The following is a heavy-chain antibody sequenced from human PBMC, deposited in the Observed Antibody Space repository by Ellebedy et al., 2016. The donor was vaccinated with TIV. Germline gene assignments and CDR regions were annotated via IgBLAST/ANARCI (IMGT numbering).Heavy chain of an antibody. J-gene: IGHJ4*02. CDR2: IYSGNKT. CDR3: VRERFPMPT. Sequence: GESLKISCEASGFSVSSNYMTWVRQAPGKGLQWVSVIYSGNKTHYAASVRGRFTISRDIFKNTIYLQMHGLRIEDTALYYCVRERFPMPTWGQGTLVTVSS. V-gene: IGHV3-66*01. D-gene: IGHD3-16*01. CDR1: GFSVSSNY.